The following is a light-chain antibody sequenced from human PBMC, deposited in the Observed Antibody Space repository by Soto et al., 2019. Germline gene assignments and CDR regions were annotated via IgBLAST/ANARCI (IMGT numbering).Light chain of an antibody. CDR3: SSYTSSSTYV. CDR2: DVS. J-gene: IGLJ1*01. CDR1: SSDVGGYNY. Sequence: QSVLTQPASVSGSPGQSITISCTGTSSDVGGYNYVSWYQQNPGEAPKLMIYDVSNRPSGVSNRFSGSKSGNTASLTISGLQAEDEADYYCSSYTSSSTYVFGTGTKVTVL. V-gene: IGLV2-14*03.